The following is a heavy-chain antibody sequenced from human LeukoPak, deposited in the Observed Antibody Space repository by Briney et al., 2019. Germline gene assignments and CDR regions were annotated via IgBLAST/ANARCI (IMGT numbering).Heavy chain of an antibody. Sequence: SQTLSLTCAISGDSVSSNSAAWNWIRQSPSRGLEWLERTYYRSKWYNDYAVSVKSRITINPDTSKNQFPLQLNSVTPEDTAVYYCARELWSRMSYYYGMDVWGKGTTVTVSS. CDR2: TYYRSKWYN. V-gene: IGHV6-1*01. CDR3: ARELWSRMSYYYGMDV. CDR1: GDSVSSNSAA. D-gene: IGHD5-18*01. J-gene: IGHJ6*04.